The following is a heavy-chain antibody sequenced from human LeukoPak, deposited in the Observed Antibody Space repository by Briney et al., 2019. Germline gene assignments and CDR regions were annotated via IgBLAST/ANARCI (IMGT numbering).Heavy chain of an antibody. CDR2: IDPSDSYT. CDR1: GYRFTSYW. Sequence: KHGESLKISCKGSGYRFTSYWISWVRQMPGKGLEWMGRIDPSDSYTNYSPSFQGHVTISADQSISTAYLQWSSLQASGTGVYYCALSQGTTSTDYFDFWGQGTLVTVSS. CDR3: ALSQGTTSTDYFDF. J-gene: IGHJ4*02. V-gene: IGHV5-10-1*01. D-gene: IGHD1-7*01.